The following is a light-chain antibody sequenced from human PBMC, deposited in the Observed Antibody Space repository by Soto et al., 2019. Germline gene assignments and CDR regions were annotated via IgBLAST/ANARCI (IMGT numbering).Light chain of an antibody. Sequence: EIVLTRSPGTLSLSPGERATLSSRASQSVSNSYLAWYQHKPGEAPRLLIYGASSRATGIPDRFSGSGSGTDFTLTISRLEPEDFAVYFCQQYGSSPRTFGQGTKVEVK. J-gene: IGKJ1*01. V-gene: IGKV3-20*01. CDR3: QQYGSSPRT. CDR2: GAS. CDR1: QSVSNSY.